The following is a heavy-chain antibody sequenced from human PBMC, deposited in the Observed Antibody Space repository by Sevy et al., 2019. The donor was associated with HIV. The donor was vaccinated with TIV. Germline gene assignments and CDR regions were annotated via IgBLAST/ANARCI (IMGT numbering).Heavy chain of an antibody. D-gene: IGHD6-13*01. CDR1: GFTFSNAW. CDR3: TTAEEGSSWYLFDY. CDR2: IKSKTDGGTT. Sequence: GGSLRLSCAASGFTFSNAWMSWVRQAPGKGLEWVGRIKSKTDGGTTDYAAPVKGRFTISRDDSKNTLYPQMNSLKTEDTAVYYCTTAEEGSSWYLFDYWGQGTLVTVSS. V-gene: IGHV3-15*01. J-gene: IGHJ4*02.